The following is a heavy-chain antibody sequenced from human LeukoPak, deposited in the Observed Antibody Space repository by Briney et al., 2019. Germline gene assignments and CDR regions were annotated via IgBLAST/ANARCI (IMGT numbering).Heavy chain of an antibody. J-gene: IGHJ6*02. D-gene: IGHD5-18*01. CDR1: GGSISSGGYY. CDR2: IYHSGST. V-gene: IGHV4-30-2*01. Sequence: SETLSLTCTVSGGSISSGGYYWSWIRQPPGKGLEWIGYIYHSGSTYYNPSLKSRVTISVDTSKNQFSLKLSSVTAADTAVYYCASRAAGYGPGYYYYYYGMDVWGQGTTVTVSS. CDR3: ASRAAGYGPGYYYYYYGMDV.